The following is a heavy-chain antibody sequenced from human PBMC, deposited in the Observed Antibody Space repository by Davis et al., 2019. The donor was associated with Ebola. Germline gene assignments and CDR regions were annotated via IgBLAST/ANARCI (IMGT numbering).Heavy chain of an antibody. V-gene: IGHV4-31*03. J-gene: IGHJ5*02. Sequence: PSETLSLTCTVSGGSIDYGGYYWSWIRQRPGKGLEWIGYILYSGSTYYNPSLESRVTISIDTSQNQFSLKMKSMTAADTAVYYCARDKGGYCSSATCGFDPWGPGSLVAVSS. CDR3: ARDKGGYCSSATCGFDP. D-gene: IGHD2-2*01. CDR2: ILYSGST. CDR1: GGSIDYGGYY.